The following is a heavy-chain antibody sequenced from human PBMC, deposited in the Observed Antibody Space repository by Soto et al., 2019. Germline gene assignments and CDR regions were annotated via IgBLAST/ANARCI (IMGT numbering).Heavy chain of an antibody. CDR2: IWYDGSNK. D-gene: IGHD6-19*01. V-gene: IGHV3-33*01. J-gene: IGHJ6*02. CDR1: GFTFSGHA. Sequence: QVQVVESGGGVVQPGRSLRLSCTASGFTFSGHAMHWVRQPPGKGLEWVAQIWYDGSNKYYADSVKGRFTISRDKSKNTLYVQMDSLRVEDTAVYYCARDGQSLAPYALDVWGQGTSVTVSS. CDR3: ARDGQSLAPYALDV.